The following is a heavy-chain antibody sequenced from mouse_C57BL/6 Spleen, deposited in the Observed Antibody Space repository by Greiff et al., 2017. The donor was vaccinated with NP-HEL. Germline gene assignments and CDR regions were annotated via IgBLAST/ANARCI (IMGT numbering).Heavy chain of an antibody. CDR2: IWSGGST. CDR1: GFSLTSYG. Sequence: VKLMESGPGLVQPSQSLSITCTVSGFSLTSYGVHWVRQSPGKGLEWLGVIWSGGSTDYNAAFISRLSISKDNSKSQVFFKMNSLQADDTAIYYCARGITTVVADYYAMDYWGQGTSVTVSS. V-gene: IGHV2-2*01. CDR3: ARGITTVVADYYAMDY. D-gene: IGHD1-1*01. J-gene: IGHJ4*01.